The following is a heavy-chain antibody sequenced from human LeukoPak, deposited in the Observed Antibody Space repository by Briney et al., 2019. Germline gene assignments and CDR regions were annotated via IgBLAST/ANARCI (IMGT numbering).Heavy chain of an antibody. V-gene: IGHV3-74*01. D-gene: IGHD6-13*01. J-gene: IGHJ4*02. Sequence: PGGSLRLSCAASGFTFSSYWVHWVRQAPGKGLVWVSRINTDGSSTSYADSVKGRFTISRDNAKNTLYLQMNSLRAEDTAVYYCARVSSSSWWALDYWGQGILVTVSS. CDR3: ARVSSSSWWALDY. CDR1: GFTFSSYW. CDR2: INTDGSST.